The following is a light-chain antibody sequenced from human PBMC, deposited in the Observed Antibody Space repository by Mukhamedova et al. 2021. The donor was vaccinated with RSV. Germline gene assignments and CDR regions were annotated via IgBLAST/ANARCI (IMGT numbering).Light chain of an antibody. CDR2: KAS. Sequence: WYQRRVHGKAPKLLISKASSLESGVPSRFSGSGSGTEFTLTISSLQPDDFATYYCQQYESHNTFGPGTKVEIK. V-gene: IGKV1-5*03. J-gene: IGKJ2*01. CDR3: QQYESHNT.